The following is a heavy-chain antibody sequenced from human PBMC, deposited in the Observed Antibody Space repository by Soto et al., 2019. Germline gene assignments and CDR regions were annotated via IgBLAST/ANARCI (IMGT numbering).Heavy chain of an antibody. D-gene: IGHD3-22*01. J-gene: IGHJ4*02. CDR2: IIPILGIA. CDR1: GGTFSSYT. Sequence: QVQLVQSGAEVKKPGSSVKVSCKASGGTFSSYTISWVRQSPGQGLEWMGRIIPILGIANYAQKFQGRVTITADKSTSTAYMELRSLRSEDTAVYYCASRYDSSDYWGQGTLVTVSS. V-gene: IGHV1-69*02. CDR3: ASRYDSSDY.